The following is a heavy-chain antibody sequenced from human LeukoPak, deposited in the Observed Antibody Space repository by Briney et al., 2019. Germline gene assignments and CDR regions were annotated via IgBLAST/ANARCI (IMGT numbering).Heavy chain of an antibody. J-gene: IGHJ4*02. CDR1: GFTFSSYG. Sequence: GGSLRLSCAASGFTFSSYGMHWFRQAPGKGLEGGAVISYDGSNKYYADSVKGRFTISRDNSKNTLYLQMNSLRAEDTAVYYCAKDPKPYSSGWPTQIDYWGQGTLVTVSS. D-gene: IGHD6-19*01. V-gene: IGHV3-30*18. CDR2: ISYDGSNK. CDR3: AKDPKPYSSGWPTQIDY.